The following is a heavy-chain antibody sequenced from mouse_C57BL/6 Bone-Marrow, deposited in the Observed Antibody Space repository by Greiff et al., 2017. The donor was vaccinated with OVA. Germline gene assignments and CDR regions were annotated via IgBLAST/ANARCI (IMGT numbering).Heavy chain of an antibody. CDR1: GFTFSSYG. CDR3: ARQGYYGSSYDY. D-gene: IGHD1-1*01. Sequence: EVNVVESGGDLVKPGGSLKLSCAASGFTFSSYGMSWVRQTPDKRLAWVATISSGGSYTYYPDSVKGRFTISRDNAKNTLYLQMSSLKSEDTAMYYCARQGYYGSSYDYWGQGTTLTVSS. V-gene: IGHV5-6*01. CDR2: ISSGGSYT. J-gene: IGHJ2*01.